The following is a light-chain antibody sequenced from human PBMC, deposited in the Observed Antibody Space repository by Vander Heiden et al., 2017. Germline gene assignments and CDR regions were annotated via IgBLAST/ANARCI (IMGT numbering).Light chain of an antibody. CDR1: KLGDKY. CDR2: QDS. V-gene: IGLV3-1*01. J-gene: IGLJ2*01. CDR3: QAWDSSTVV. Sequence: YELTQPPSVSVSPGQTASIPCSVYKLGDKYAYWYQQKPGQSPVLVIYQDSRRPSGIPERFSGSNSRNTATLTISGTQAMDEADYCCQAWDSSTVVFGGGTKLTVL.